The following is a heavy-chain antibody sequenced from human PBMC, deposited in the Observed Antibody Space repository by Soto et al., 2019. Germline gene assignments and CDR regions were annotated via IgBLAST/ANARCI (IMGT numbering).Heavy chain of an antibody. CDR3: ARGRHLYYSSGWYRFDY. D-gene: IGHD6-19*01. CDR2: INHSGST. J-gene: IGHJ4*02. Sequence: PSETLSLTCAVYGGSFSGYYWSWIRQPPGKGLEWIGEINHSGSTNYNPSLKSRVTISVDTSKNQFSLKLSSVTAADTAVYYCARGRHLYYSSGWYRFDYWGQGTLVTVSS. CDR1: GGSFSGYY. V-gene: IGHV4-34*01.